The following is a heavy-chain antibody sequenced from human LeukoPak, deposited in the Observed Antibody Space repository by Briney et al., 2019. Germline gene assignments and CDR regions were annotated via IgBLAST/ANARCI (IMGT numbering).Heavy chain of an antibody. CDR1: GFTFSSYA. Sequence: PGGSLRLSCAASGFTFSSYAMSWVRQAPGKGLEWVSAISGSGGSTYYADSVKGRFTISRDNSKNTLYLQMNSLRAEDTAVYYCAKGFGTIRSFAGWYFDLWGRGTLVTVSS. D-gene: IGHD3-10*01. CDR3: AKGFGTIRSFAGWYFDL. CDR2: ISGSGGST. J-gene: IGHJ2*01. V-gene: IGHV3-23*01.